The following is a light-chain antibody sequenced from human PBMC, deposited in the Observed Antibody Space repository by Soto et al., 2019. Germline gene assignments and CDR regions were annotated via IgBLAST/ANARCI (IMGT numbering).Light chain of an antibody. CDR3: QQYNNWPHT. J-gene: IGKJ2*01. V-gene: IGKV3-15*01. Sequence: EIVMTQSPATLSVSPGERATLSCRASQSVSSDLAWYLQKPGQAPSLLDYGASTRATGMPARFSGSGSGTEFTLTISSLQSEDFAVYYCQQYNNWPHTFGQGTKLEIK. CDR2: GAS. CDR1: QSVSSD.